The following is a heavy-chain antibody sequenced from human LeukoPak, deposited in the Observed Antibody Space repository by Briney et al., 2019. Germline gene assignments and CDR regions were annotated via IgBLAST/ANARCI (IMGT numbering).Heavy chain of an antibody. Sequence: SLKVSCEGSGYSFNSYWLVWVRQMPGKGLEWMGIIYPGDPDTRYSPSFQGQVTISADKSISTAYLQWSSLKASDTAMYYCARYYCSSTTCKYYFDSWGQGTLVTVSS. CDR2: IYPGDPDT. CDR3: ARYYCSSTTCKYYFDS. J-gene: IGHJ4*02. D-gene: IGHD2-2*01. V-gene: IGHV5-51*01. CDR1: GYSFNSYW.